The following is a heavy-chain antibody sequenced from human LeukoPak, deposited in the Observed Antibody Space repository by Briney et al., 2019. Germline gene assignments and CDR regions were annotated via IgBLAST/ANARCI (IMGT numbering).Heavy chain of an antibody. D-gene: IGHD5-18*01. CDR3: ARGSDSYGETIDY. J-gene: IGHJ4*02. CDR1: GYTFTSFY. CDR2: INPTGGST. V-gene: IGHV1-46*01. Sequence: ASVKVSCKASGYTFTSFYIHWVRQAPGQGLRWLGIINPTGGSTSYAQKFQGRVTMTRDTSTSTVYMELSSLRSEDTAVYYCARGSDSYGETIDYWGQGTLVTVSS.